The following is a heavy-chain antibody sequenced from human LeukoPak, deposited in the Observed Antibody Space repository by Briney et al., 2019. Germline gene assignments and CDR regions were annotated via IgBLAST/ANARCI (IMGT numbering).Heavy chain of an antibody. J-gene: IGHJ4*02. V-gene: IGHV3-23*01. CDR3: ARLGELRFFDY. D-gene: IGHD3-3*01. Sequence: GGSLRLSCAASGFTFSSYAMSWVRQAPGKGLEWVSAISGSGGSTYYADSVKGRFTISRDNSKNSLYLQMNSLRAEDTAVYYCARLGELRFFDYWGQGTLVTVSS. CDR1: GFTFSSYA. CDR2: ISGSGGST.